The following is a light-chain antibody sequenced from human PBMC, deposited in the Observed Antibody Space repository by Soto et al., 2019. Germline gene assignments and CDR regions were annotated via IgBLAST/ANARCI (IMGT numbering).Light chain of an antibody. CDR1: QSVTSSY. CDR3: QQCGNSPLT. V-gene: IGKV3-20*01. CDR2: GAS. J-gene: IGKJ4*01. Sequence: EIVLTQSPGTLSLSPGERATLSCRASQSVTSSYLAWYQQRPGQAPRLLIYGASSRATGIPDRFSGSGSGTDFTLTISRLEPEDFAVYYCQQCGNSPLTFGGGTKLEIK.